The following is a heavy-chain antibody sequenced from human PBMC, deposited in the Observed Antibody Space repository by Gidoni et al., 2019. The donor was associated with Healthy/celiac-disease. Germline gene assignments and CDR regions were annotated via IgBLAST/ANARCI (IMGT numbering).Heavy chain of an antibody. CDR2: FDPEDGET. D-gene: IGHD3-22*01. Sequence: AEVKKPGASVKVSCKVSGYTLTELSMHWVRQAPGKGLEWMGGFDPEDGETIYAQKFQGRVTMTEDTSTDTAYMELSSLRSEDTAVYYCATVAHYYDSSGYYSTGGYFQHWGQGTLVTVSS. V-gene: IGHV1-24*01. CDR1: GYTLTELS. CDR3: ATVAHYYDSSGYYSTGGYFQH. J-gene: IGHJ1*01.